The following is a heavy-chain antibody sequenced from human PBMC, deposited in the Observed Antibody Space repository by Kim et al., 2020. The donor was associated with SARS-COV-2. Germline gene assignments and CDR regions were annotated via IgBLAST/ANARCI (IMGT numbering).Heavy chain of an antibody. Sequence: GGSLRLSCVASGFTFSTSPMGWVRQVSGEGLEWVSRISWDGKRTYYADSVKGRVTMSSDKAKNTVYLQMNNLRLEDTAVYYCAKGVANNGIDYWGLG. CDR1: GFTFSTSP. CDR3: AKGVANNGIDY. D-gene: IGHD2-8*01. V-gene: IGHV3-23*01. J-gene: IGHJ4*02. CDR2: ISWDGKRT.